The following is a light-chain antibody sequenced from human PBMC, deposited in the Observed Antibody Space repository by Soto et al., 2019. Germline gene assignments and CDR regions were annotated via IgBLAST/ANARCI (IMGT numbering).Light chain of an antibody. Sequence: EIVLTQSPGTLSLSPRERATLSCRASQSVSNAYLAWYQQTVGQSPSLLIYGASNRARGIPDRFSGSGSGTDFTLTISRLEPDDFAVYYCQQYAASSRTFGQGTQVEVK. V-gene: IGKV3-20*01. CDR2: GAS. CDR3: QQYAASSRT. J-gene: IGKJ1*01. CDR1: QSVSNAY.